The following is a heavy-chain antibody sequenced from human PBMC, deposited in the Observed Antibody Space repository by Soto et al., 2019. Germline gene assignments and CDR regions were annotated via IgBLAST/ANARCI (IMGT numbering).Heavy chain of an antibody. CDR2: ISSDGSQK. CDR3: AKMTGKTYWYYGMDV. CDR1: GFNFSSYG. J-gene: IGHJ6*02. V-gene: IGHV3-30*18. D-gene: IGHD3-9*01. Sequence: PGGSLRLSCAASGFNFSSYGMHWVRQDTGKGLEWVAVISSDGSQKYYADSVKGRSSVSRDSSKSMLYLQMNSLRPEDTAIYYCAKMTGKTYWYYGMDVWGQGTTVTVSS.